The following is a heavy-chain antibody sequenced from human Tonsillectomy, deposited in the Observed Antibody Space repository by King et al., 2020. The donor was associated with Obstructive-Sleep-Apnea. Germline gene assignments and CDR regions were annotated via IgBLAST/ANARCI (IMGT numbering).Heavy chain of an antibody. CDR2: IKSKTDAETR. CDR3: SSTYYYDSSGLDL. Sequence: VQLVESGGGLVKPGGSLRLACIASGFTFNKAWMSWVRQAPGKGLEWIGRIKSKTDAETRDYPDPVKARFTHSRDDSKNTLYLHMNSLKTEDTAMYYCSSTYYYDSSGLDLWGRGTLVTVSS. D-gene: IGHD3-22*01. J-gene: IGHJ2*01. CDR1: GFTFNKAW. V-gene: IGHV3-15*01.